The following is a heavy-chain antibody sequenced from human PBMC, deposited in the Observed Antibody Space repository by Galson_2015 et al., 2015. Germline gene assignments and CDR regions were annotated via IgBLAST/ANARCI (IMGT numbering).Heavy chain of an antibody. V-gene: IGHV3-53*01. CDR1: GFTASSNY. D-gene: IGHD3-10*01. Sequence: SLRLSCAASGFTASSNYMAWFRQAPGKGLEWVSVLSKTDTAYYVDSVRGRFTISGDNSKNTVYLQMDYLTVDDTAVYYCARGRGFIFDFWGQGTLVTVSS. CDR2: LSKTDTA. CDR3: ARGRGFIFDF. J-gene: IGHJ4*02.